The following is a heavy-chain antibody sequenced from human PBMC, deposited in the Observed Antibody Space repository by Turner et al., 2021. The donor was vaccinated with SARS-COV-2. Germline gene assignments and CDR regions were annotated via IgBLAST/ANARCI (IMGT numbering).Heavy chain of an antibody. Sequence: QVQLVQSGAEVKKPGASVKVSCKASGYTFSKYDINWVRQATGQGLEWMGWMNPNSGNTGYAQKFQGRVTMTRNTSISTAYMELSSLRSEDTAVYYCARGMFRFGGVIVRPFDYWGQGTLVTVSS. CDR2: MNPNSGNT. D-gene: IGHD3-16*02. CDR3: ARGMFRFGGVIVRPFDY. V-gene: IGHV1-8*01. CDR1: GYTFSKYD. J-gene: IGHJ4*02.